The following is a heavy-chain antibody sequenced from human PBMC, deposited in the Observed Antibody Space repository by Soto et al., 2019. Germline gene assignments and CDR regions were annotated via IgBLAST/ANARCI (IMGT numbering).Heavy chain of an antibody. CDR3: ARVRYDFWSGYLFDY. D-gene: IGHD3-3*01. J-gene: IGHJ4*02. CDR1: GFTFSSYG. Sequence: QPGGSLRLSCAASGFTFSSYGMHWVRQAPGKGLEWVAVIWYDGSNKYYADSVKGRFTISRDNSKNTLYLQMNSLRAEDTAVYYCARVRYDFWSGYLFDYWGQGTLVTVSS. V-gene: IGHV3-33*01. CDR2: IWYDGSNK.